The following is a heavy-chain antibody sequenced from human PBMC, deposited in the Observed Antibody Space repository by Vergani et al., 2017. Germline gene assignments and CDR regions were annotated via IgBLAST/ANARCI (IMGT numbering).Heavy chain of an antibody. CDR3: ASGVPGYQLATQYFQH. Sequence: EVQLVESGGVVVQPGGSLRLSCAASGFTFDDYAMHWVRQAPGKGLEWVSLISWDGGSTYYADSVKGRFTISRDNSKNSLYLQMNSLRPEDTAVYYCASGVPGYQLATQYFQHWGQGTLVTVSS. J-gene: IGHJ1*01. D-gene: IGHD2-2*01. CDR2: ISWDGGST. CDR1: GFTFDDYA. V-gene: IGHV3-43D*03.